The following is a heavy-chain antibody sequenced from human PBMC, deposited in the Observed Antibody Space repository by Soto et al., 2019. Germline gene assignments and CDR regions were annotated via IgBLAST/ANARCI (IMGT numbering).Heavy chain of an antibody. CDR3: ARHRDTGKGYFDL. V-gene: IGHV4-39*01. CDR1: GGSISSSSYY. J-gene: IGHJ2*01. D-gene: IGHD5-18*01. CDR2: IYYSGST. Sequence: QLQLQESGPGLVKPSETLSLTCTVSGGSISSSSYYWGWIRQPPGKGLEWIGSIYYSGSTYYNPSLESRVTISVDTAKNQCSLKLSSVTAADTAVYYCARHRDTGKGYFDLWGRGTLVTVSS.